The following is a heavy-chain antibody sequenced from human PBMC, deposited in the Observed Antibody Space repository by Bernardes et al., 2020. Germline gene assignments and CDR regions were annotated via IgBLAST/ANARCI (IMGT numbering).Heavy chain of an antibody. CDR2: ISSSSSYI. V-gene: IGHV3-21*01. D-gene: IGHD2-2*02. J-gene: IGHJ3*02. Sequence: VSLRLSCAASGFTFSSYSMNWVRQAPGKGLEWVSSISSSSSYIYYADSVKGRFTISRDNAKNSLYLPMNSLRAEDTAVYYCARDAKVVPAAINAFDIWGQGTMVTVSS. CDR3: ARDAKVVPAAINAFDI. CDR1: GFTFSSYS.